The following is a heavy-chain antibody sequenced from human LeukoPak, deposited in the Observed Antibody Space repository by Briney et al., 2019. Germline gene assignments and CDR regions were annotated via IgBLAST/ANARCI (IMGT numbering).Heavy chain of an antibody. CDR1: GFTFTSHW. V-gene: IGHV3-53*01. Sequence: GGSLRLSCAASGFTFTSHWMHWVRQTPGKGLVWVSVIHNDGSTYYADSVKGRFTVSRDNSKNMLFLRMNSLRVEDTAVYFCASLARDYWGQGTLVSVSS. D-gene: IGHD3-3*02. CDR3: ASLARDY. J-gene: IGHJ4*01. CDR2: IHNDGST.